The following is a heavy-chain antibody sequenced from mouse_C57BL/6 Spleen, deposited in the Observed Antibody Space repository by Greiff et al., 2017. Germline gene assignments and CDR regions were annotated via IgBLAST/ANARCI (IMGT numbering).Heavy chain of an antibody. D-gene: IGHD1-1*01. CDR1: GYTFTSYW. Sequence: QVQLQQPGAELVKPGAPVKLSCKASGYTFTSYWMQWVKQRPGQGLEWIGEIDPSDSYTNYNQKFKGKATLTVDTSSSTAYMQLSSLTSEDSAVYYCARSGNYGSSPFAYWGQGTLVTVSA. CDR3: ARSGNYGSSPFAY. V-gene: IGHV1-50*01. J-gene: IGHJ3*01. CDR2: IDPSDSYT.